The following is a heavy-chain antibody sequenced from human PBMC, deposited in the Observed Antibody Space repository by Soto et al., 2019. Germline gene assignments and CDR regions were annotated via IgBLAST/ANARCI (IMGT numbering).Heavy chain of an antibody. J-gene: IGHJ3*02. V-gene: IGHV1-69*13. CDR1: GGTFSSYA. D-gene: IGHD5-18*01. Sequence: SVKVSCKASGGTFSSYAISWVRQAPGQGLEWMGGIIPIFGTANYAQKFQGRVTITADESTSTAYMELSSLRSGDTAVYYCAREGNSYDDAFDIWGQGTMVTVSS. CDR2: IIPIFGTA. CDR3: AREGNSYDDAFDI.